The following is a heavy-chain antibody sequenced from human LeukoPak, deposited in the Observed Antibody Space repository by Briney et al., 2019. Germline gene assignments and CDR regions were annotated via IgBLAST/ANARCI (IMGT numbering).Heavy chain of an antibody. CDR3: AREGAVAGPGYYFDY. CDR2: ISSSSSYI. V-gene: IGHV3-21*01. J-gene: IGHJ4*02. D-gene: IGHD6-19*01. CDR1: GFTFSSYS. Sequence: GGSLRLSCAASGFTFSSYSMNWVRQAPGKGLEWVSSISSSSSYIYYADSVKGRFTISRDNAKNSLYLQMNSLRAEDTAVYYCAREGAVAGPGYYFDYWGQGTLVTVSS.